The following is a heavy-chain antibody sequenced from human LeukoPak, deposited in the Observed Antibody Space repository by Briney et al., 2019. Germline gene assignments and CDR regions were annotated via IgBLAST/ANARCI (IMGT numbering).Heavy chain of an antibody. J-gene: IGHJ4*02. Sequence: PGGSLRLSCAASGLTFSSYEMNWVRQAPGKGLEGVSYISSSGSTIYYADSVKGRFTISRDNAKNSLYLQMNSLRAEDTAVYYCARVGWGKYQLPNYFDYWGQGTLVTVSS. CDR2: ISSSGSTI. V-gene: IGHV3-48*03. D-gene: IGHD2-2*01. CDR1: GLTFSSYE. CDR3: ARVGWGKYQLPNYFDY.